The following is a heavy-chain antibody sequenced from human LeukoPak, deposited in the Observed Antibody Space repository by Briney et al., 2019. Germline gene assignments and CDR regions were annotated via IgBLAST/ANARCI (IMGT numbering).Heavy chain of an antibody. Sequence: SETLSLTCTVTGGSISSGGYYWSWIRQHPGKGLEWIGYIYYSGSTYYNPSLKSRVTISVDTSKNQFSLKLSSVTAADTAVYYCARADYGDYGAHFDYWGQGTLVTVSS. V-gene: IGHV4-31*03. CDR2: IYYSGST. CDR1: GGSISSGGYY. D-gene: IGHD4-17*01. CDR3: ARADYGDYGAHFDY. J-gene: IGHJ4*02.